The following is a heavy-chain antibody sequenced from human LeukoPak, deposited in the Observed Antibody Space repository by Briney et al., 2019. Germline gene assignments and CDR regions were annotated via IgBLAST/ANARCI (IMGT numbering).Heavy chain of an antibody. CDR3: ARVLGRSGYYIPLV. Sequence: GGSLRLPCAASGFTFSSYSMNWVRQAPGKGLEWVSSISSSSTYIYYADSVKGRFTISRDNAKNSLYLQMNSLRAEDTAVYYCARVLGRSGYYIPLVWGKGTTVTVSS. CDR1: GFTFSSYS. J-gene: IGHJ6*04. CDR2: ISSSSTYI. D-gene: IGHD3-3*01. V-gene: IGHV3-21*01.